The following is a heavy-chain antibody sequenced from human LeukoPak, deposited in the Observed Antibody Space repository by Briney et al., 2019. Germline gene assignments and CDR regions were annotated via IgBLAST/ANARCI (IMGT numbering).Heavy chain of an antibody. D-gene: IGHD2-21*01. J-gene: IGHJ6*02. V-gene: IGHV4-34*01. CDR1: GGSFSGYY. CDR3: ARDRVLFYYYYYGMDV. CDR2: INHSGST. Sequence: SETLSLTCAVYGGSFSGYYWSWIRQPPGKGLEWIGEINHSGSTNYNPSLKSRVTISVDTSKNQFSLKLSSVTAADTAVYYCARDRVLFYYYYYGMDVWGQGTTVTVSS.